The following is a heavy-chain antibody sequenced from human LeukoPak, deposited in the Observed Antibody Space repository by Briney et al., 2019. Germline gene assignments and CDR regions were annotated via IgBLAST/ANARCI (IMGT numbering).Heavy chain of an antibody. CDR3: ARPALGVPYFDY. V-gene: IGHV1-69*13. J-gene: IGHJ4*02. Sequence: ASVKVSCKASGGTFSSYAISWVRQAPGQGLEWMGGIIPIFGTANYAQKFQGRVTITADESTSTAYMELSSLRSEDTAVYYCARPALGVPYFDYWGQGTLVTVSS. D-gene: IGHD3-16*01. CDR1: GGTFSSYA. CDR2: IIPIFGTA.